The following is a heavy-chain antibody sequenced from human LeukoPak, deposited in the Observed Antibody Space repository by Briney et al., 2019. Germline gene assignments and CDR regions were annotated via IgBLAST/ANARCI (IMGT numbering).Heavy chain of an antibody. CDR1: GYTFTSYG. J-gene: IGHJ3*02. CDR2: ISAYNGNT. Sequence: ASVKVSCKASGYTFTSYGISWVRQAPGQGLEWMGWISAYNGNTNYAQKLQGRVTVTTDTSTSTAHMELRSLRSDDTAVYYCARDLFYDYVWGSYRSDAFDIWGQGTMVTVSS. CDR3: ARDLFYDYVWGSYRSDAFDI. D-gene: IGHD3-16*02. V-gene: IGHV1-18*01.